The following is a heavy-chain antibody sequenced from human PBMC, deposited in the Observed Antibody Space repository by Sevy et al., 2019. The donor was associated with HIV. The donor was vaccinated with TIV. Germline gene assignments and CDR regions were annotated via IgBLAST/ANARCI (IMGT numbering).Heavy chain of an antibody. V-gene: IGHV3-30*18. D-gene: IGHD3-10*01. CDR3: AKDRLWFGGFDY. Sequence: GGSLRLSCAASGFTLSSYGMHWVRQAPGKGLEWVAVISDDGNNKYYTDSVKGRFTISRDNSKNTLYLQMNSLRAEDTAVYYCAKDRLWFGGFDYWGQGALVTVSS. CDR1: GFTLSSYG. CDR2: ISDDGNNK. J-gene: IGHJ4*02.